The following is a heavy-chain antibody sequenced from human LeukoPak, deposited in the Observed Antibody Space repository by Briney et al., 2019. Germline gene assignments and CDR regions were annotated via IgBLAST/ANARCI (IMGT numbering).Heavy chain of an antibody. Sequence: SETLSLTCTVSGGSISSSSYYWGWIRQPPGKGLEWIGYIYYSGSTYYNPSLKSRVTISVDTSKNQFSLKLSSVTAADTAVYYCARVGGWITVTTYAFDIWGQGTMVTVSS. CDR3: ARVGGWITVTTYAFDI. V-gene: IGHV4-30-4*08. CDR1: GGSISSSSYY. J-gene: IGHJ3*02. D-gene: IGHD4-11*01. CDR2: IYYSGST.